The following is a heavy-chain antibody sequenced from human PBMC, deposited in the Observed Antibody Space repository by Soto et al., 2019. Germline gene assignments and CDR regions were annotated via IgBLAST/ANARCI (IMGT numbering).Heavy chain of an antibody. CDR3: ARTTSVFDY. V-gene: IGHV6-1*01. J-gene: IGHJ4*02. CDR2: TYYRSKWYN. Sequence: SQTLSLTCAISGHSVSSKSSAWNCVRQSPSRGLEWLGRTYYRSKWYNEYALSVKGRITVNPDTSKNQFSLQLSSVTPEDTAVYYCARTTSVFDYWGQGTQVTVSS. D-gene: IGHD1-1*01. CDR1: GHSVSSKSSA.